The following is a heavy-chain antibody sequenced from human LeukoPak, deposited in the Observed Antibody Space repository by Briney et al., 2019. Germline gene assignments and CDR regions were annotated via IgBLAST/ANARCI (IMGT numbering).Heavy chain of an antibody. CDR1: GFSLTTSGVG. CDR2: IYWDDDK. V-gene: IGHV2-5*02. Sequence: SGPTLVKPTQTLTLTCTFSGFSLTTSGVGVGWIRQPPVKALEWLALIYWDDDKRYSPSLKSRLTITKDTSKNQVVLTMTNMDPVDTATYYCAHRPAYQTGGGAFDIWGQGAMVTVSS. D-gene: IGHD2-8*02. J-gene: IGHJ3*02. CDR3: AHRPAYQTGGGAFDI.